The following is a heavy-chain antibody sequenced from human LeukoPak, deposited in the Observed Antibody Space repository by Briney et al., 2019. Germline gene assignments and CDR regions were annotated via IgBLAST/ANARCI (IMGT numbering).Heavy chain of an antibody. V-gene: IGHV3-30*02. CDR2: IRYDGSKK. CDR3: AKDKAARPGYYYYMDV. J-gene: IGHJ6*03. Sequence: GGSLRLSCAASGFTFSSYGMHWVRQAPGKGLEWVAFIRYDGSKKYYADSVKGRFTISRDNSKNTLYLQMNSLRAEDTAVYYCAKDKAARPGYYYYMDVWGKGTTVTVSS. CDR1: GFTFSSYG. D-gene: IGHD6-6*01.